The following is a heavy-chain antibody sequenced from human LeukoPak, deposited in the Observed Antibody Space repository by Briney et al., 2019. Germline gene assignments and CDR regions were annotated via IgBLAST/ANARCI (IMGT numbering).Heavy chain of an antibody. CDR2: IYYSGST. D-gene: IGHD2-8*01. CDR1: GGSISSSSYY. CDR3: ARDQVGMYV. V-gene: IGHV4-39*02. Sequence: PSETLSLTCTVSGGSISSSSYYWGWIRQPPGKGLEWIGSIYYSGSTYYNPSLKSRVTISVDTSKNQFSLKLSSVTAADTAVYYCARDQVGMYVWGQGTLVTVSS. J-gene: IGHJ4*02.